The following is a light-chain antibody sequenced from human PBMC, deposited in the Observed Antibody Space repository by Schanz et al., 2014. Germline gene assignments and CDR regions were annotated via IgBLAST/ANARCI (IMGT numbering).Light chain of an antibody. CDR1: QSVNNP. Sequence: SPATLSFSQGESSPLSCSSPQSVNNPFSWYHHHPFPAPLLLLSSASTRATAIPARFSGSGSGTEFTLTISSLQSEDFAVYYCQQYYSIPLTFGGGTKVEIK. J-gene: IGKJ4*01. CDR2: SAS. CDR3: QQYYSIPLT. V-gene: IGKV3-15*01.